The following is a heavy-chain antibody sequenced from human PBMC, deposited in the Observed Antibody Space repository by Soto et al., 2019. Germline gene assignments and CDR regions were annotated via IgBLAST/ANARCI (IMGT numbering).Heavy chain of an antibody. CDR2: IRSKAYGGTT. D-gene: IGHD5-12*01. CDR1: GFTFGDYA. CDR3: TRASYIGYSGYDFDY. Sequence: EVQLVESGGGLVQPGRSLRLSCTASGFTFGDYAMSWFRQAPGKGLEWVGFIRSKAYGGTTEYAASVKGRFTISRDDSKSIAYLQMNSLKTEDTAVYYCTRASYIGYSGYDFDYWGQGTLVTVSS. V-gene: IGHV3-49*03. J-gene: IGHJ4*02.